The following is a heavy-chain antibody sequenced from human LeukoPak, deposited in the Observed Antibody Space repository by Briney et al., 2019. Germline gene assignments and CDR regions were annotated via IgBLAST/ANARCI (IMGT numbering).Heavy chain of an antibody. CDR1: GYTFTNYD. CDR2: MNPNSGNT. V-gene: IGHV1-8*01. CDR3: ARDFTIFGVVQYYYYMDV. D-gene: IGHD3-3*01. Sequence: ASVKVSCKASGYTFTNYDINWVRQATGQELEQMGWMNPNSGNTGYAQNFHGRVTITRNTSINTAYMELSSLRSEDTAVYYCARDFTIFGVVQYYYYMDVWGKGTTVTVSS. J-gene: IGHJ6*03.